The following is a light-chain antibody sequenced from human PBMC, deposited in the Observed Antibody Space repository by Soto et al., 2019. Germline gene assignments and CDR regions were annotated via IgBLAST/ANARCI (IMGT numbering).Light chain of an antibody. CDR2: GAS. J-gene: IGKJ1*01. CDR3: QQSYTIPWT. CDR1: QSISRY. Sequence: DIQVTPSPSSLSASVGDRVTITCRASQSISRYLNWYQQVSGKAPKLLIYGASSLQSGIPPRFSGSGSGTDFTLTISSLQPEDFATYFCQQSYTIPWTFGQGTKVDFK. V-gene: IGKV1-39*01.